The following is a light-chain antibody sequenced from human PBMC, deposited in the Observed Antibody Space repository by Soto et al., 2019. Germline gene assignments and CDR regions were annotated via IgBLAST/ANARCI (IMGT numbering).Light chain of an antibody. V-gene: IGLV4-60*02. CDR2: LEGSGSY. J-gene: IGLJ3*02. Sequence: QSVLTQSSSASASLGSSVKLTCTLSSGHSSYIIAWHQQQPGKAPRYLMKLEGSGSYNKGSGVPDHFSGSSSGADRYLTISNLQFEDEADYYCETWDSNTWVFGGGTKLTVL. CDR3: ETWDSNTWV. CDR1: SGHSSYI.